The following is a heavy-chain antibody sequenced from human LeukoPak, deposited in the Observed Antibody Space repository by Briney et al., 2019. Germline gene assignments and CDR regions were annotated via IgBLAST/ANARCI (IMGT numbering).Heavy chain of an antibody. J-gene: IGHJ4*02. V-gene: IGHV3-21*04. CDR3: AKDVGGSGYLDY. D-gene: IGHD2-15*01. Sequence: PGGSLRLSCAASGFTFSSYSMNWVRQAPGKGLEWVSSISSSSSYIYYADSVKGRFTISRDNSKNTLYLQMNSLRAEDTAVYYCAKDVGGSGYLDYWGQGTLVTVSS. CDR2: ISSSSSYI. CDR1: GFTFSSYS.